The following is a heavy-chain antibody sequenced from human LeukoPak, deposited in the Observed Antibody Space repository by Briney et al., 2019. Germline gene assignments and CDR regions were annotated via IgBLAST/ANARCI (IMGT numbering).Heavy chain of an antibody. CDR3: VRDQDHVFDY. D-gene: IGHD1-14*01. CDR1: GGSISGYY. CDR2: IYYSGST. J-gene: IGHJ4*02. Sequence: SETLSLTCSVSGGSISGYYWSWIRQPPGKGLERIGYIYYSGSTNYNPSLKSRVTISVDTSKNQFSLKLRSVTAADTAVYYCVRDQDHVFDYWGQGSLVTVSS. V-gene: IGHV4-59*01.